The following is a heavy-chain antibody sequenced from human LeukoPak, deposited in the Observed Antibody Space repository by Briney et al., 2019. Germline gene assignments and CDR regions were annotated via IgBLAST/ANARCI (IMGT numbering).Heavy chain of an antibody. CDR1: GFTFSNYW. J-gene: IGHJ4*02. Sequence: GGSLRLSCAASGFTFSNYWMSWVRQAPGQGPEWVANIKEDGRETYYLDSVEGRFTISRDNAKNSLELQMNSLRVEDTAVYHCVKAQNFRPSAFFDSGGQGTLVTVSS. D-gene: IGHD1-7*01. CDR3: VKAQNFRPSAFFDS. V-gene: IGHV3-7*01. CDR2: IKEDGRET.